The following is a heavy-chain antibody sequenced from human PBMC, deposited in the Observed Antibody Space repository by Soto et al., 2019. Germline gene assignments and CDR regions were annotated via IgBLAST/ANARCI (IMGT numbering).Heavy chain of an antibody. CDR2: INHSGST. Sequence: QVQLQQWGAGLLKPSETLSLTCAVYGGSFSGYYWIWIRQPPGKGLEWIGEINHSGSTNYNPSLKSRVTISVDASKNQFSLKLSSVTAADTAVYYCARVTYYYGSGSYLPWGQGTLVTVSS. V-gene: IGHV4-34*01. CDR1: GGSFSGYY. J-gene: IGHJ5*02. D-gene: IGHD3-10*01. CDR3: ARVTYYYGSGSYLP.